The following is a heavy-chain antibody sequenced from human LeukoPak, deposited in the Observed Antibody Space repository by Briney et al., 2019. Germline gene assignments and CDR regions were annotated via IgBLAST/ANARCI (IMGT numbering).Heavy chain of an antibody. D-gene: IGHD5-18*01. J-gene: IGHJ3*02. Sequence: GESLKISCKGSGYSFTSYWIGWVRQMPGKGLEWMGIIYPGESDTRYSPSFQGQVTISADKSISTAYLQWSSLKASDTAMYYCARPDTAMIDALDIWGQGTMVTVSS. CDR3: ARPDTAMIDALDI. CDR1: GYSFTSYW. CDR2: IYPGESDT. V-gene: IGHV5-51*01.